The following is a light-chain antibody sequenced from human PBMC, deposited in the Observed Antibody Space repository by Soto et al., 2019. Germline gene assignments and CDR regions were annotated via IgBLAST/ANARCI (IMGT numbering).Light chain of an antibody. CDR2: KAS. Sequence: DILMTQSPSTLSASVGDRVTITCRASQSISSWLAWYQQKPGKAPKLLIYKASSLESGVPSRFSGSGSGTEFTLTISSLQPDDFATYYCQQYNSRYTFGQGTKLEIK. CDR3: QQYNSRYT. J-gene: IGKJ2*01. V-gene: IGKV1-5*03. CDR1: QSISSW.